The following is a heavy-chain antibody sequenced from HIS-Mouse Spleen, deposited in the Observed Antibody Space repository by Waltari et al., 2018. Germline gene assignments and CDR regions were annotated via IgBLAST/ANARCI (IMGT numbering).Heavy chain of an antibody. Sequence: QVQLQQWGAGLLKPSETLSLTCAVYGGSFSGYYWSWIRQPPGKGLEWIGEINHSGSTNYNPSLKSRFTISVDTSKNQFSLKLSSVTAADTAVYYCARGKGSSSWYYFDYWGQGTLVTVSS. D-gene: IGHD6-13*01. CDR2: INHSGST. CDR1: GGSFSGYY. V-gene: IGHV4-34*01. J-gene: IGHJ4*02. CDR3: ARGKGSSSWYYFDY.